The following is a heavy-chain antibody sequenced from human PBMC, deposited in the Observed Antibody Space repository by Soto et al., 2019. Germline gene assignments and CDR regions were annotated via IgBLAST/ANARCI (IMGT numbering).Heavy chain of an antibody. D-gene: IGHD6-19*01. J-gene: IGHJ6*03. V-gene: IGHV3-11*01. CDR1: GFTFSDYY. CDR3: ARAVAGTSAYYYHFYYVDV. Sequence: QVQLVESGGGLVKPGGSLRLSCAASGFTFSDYYMSWIRQAPGKGLECVSYISSSGSTIYYADSVKGRFTISRDNAKNALYLQRNSRRAEDTAVYYCARAVAGTSAYYYHFYYVDVWGKGTTVTVSS. CDR2: ISSSGSTI.